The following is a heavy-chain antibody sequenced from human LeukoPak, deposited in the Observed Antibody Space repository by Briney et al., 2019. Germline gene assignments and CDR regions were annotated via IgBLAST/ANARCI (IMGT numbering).Heavy chain of an antibody. V-gene: IGHV3-7*05. CDR1: GVYFSTEW. Sequence: GSLRLSGSGAGVYFSTEWMSWFRQAPGKGLEWVANIKQDGSEKYYVDSVKGRFTISRDNAKNSLGLEMNSLRAEDTVVYFCARVDADVGGFDYWGQGTLVTVSS. CDR2: IKQDGSEK. CDR3: ARVDADVGGFDY. J-gene: IGHJ4*02. D-gene: IGHD3-16*01.